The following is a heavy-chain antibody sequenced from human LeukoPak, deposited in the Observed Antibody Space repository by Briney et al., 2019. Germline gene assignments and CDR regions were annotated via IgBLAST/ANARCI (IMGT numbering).Heavy chain of an antibody. Sequence: GGSLRLSCAASGFTFSSYWMHWVRQAPGKGLEWVSGISPSGDITYYADSVKGRFTISRDNSKNTLYLEVISLTAEDTAVYYCAKDDAWLRFGEWSQGTLVTVSS. CDR2: ISPSGDIT. D-gene: IGHD3-10*01. J-gene: IGHJ4*02. CDR1: GFTFSSYW. CDR3: AKDDAWLRFGE. V-gene: IGHV3-23*01.